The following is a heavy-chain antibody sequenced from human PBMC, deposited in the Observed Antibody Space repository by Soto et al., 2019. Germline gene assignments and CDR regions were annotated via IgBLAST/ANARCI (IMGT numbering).Heavy chain of an antibody. CDR1: GGTFSSFA. Sequence: QVQLVQSGAEVKKPGSSVKASCKASGGTFSSFAISWVRQAPGQGLEWMGGIIPIFGTTNYAQKFQGRVTITADESTSTAYMEVTTLRSEDTAVYYCARDRDHTYDYWGQGTLVTVSS. CDR3: ARDRDHTYDY. V-gene: IGHV1-69*01. J-gene: IGHJ4*02. CDR2: IIPIFGTT.